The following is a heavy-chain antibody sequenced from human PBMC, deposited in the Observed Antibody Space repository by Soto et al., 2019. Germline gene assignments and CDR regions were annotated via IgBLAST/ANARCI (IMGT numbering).Heavy chain of an antibody. CDR2: IFYTGRT. CDR1: GGAINSGDYF. D-gene: IGHD2-15*01. J-gene: IGHJ4*02. Sequence: SETLSLTGRVAGGAINSGDYFWSLIRQPPGKGLEWIWSIFYTGRTYYSPSLKSRASMSMDTSKNLFYLRLRSLTAADTAVYLCARVKAPLYPHYYFDYRGQGTPVTVS. V-gene: IGHV4-30-4*01. CDR3: ARVKAPLYPHYYFDY.